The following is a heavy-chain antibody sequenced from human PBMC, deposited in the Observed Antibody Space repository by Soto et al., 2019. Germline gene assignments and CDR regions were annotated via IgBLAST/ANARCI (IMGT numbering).Heavy chain of an antibody. D-gene: IGHD6-19*01. CDR2: IYYSGST. Sequence: QVQLQESGPGLVKPSETLSLTCTVSGGSVTSGSYYWSWIRQPPGKGLEWIGYIYYSGSTNYNPPLKSRVTLAVDTSKNQISLKLSSVTAADTAVYYCARDQGIAVAVFDYWGQGTLVTVSS. J-gene: IGHJ4*02. CDR3: ARDQGIAVAVFDY. V-gene: IGHV4-61*01. CDR1: GGSVTSGSYY.